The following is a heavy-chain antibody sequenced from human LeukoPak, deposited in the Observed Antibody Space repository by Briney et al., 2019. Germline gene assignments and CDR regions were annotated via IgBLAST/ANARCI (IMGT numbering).Heavy chain of an antibody. Sequence: SETLSLTCTVSGGSVSSGSDYWSWIRQPPGKGLEWIGYIYYSGSTNYNPSLKSRVTISVDTSKNQFSLKLSPVTAADTAIYYCAREDNYGDYIDYWGQGTLVTVSS. V-gene: IGHV4-61*01. CDR1: GGSVSSGSDY. J-gene: IGHJ4*02. CDR3: AREDNYGDYIDY. D-gene: IGHD4-17*01. CDR2: IYYSGST.